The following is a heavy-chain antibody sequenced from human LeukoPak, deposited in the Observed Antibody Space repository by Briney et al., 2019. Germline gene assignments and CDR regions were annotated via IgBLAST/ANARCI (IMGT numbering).Heavy chain of an antibody. D-gene: IGHD7-27*01. CDR2: IWYDGSNK. J-gene: IGHJ4*02. V-gene: IGHV3-33*01. CDR1: GFTFSSYG. Sequence: GSLRLSCAASGFTFSSYGMHWVRQAPGKGLEWVAVIWYDGSNKYYADSVKGRFTISRDNSKNTLYLQMNSLRAEDTAVYYCARDKRRLGNLPDYWGQGTLVTVSS. CDR3: ARDKRRLGNLPDY.